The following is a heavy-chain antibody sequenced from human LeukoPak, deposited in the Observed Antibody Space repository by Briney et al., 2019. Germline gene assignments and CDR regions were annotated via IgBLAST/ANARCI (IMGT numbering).Heavy chain of an antibody. Sequence: GGSLRLSCAASGFTFRNYGMHWVRQAPGEGLEWVSVIYSGGYTYYADSVKGRFAISRDNSKNTLYLQMNSLRAEDMAVYYCARVYSTYPYYYMDVWGKGTTVTVSS. J-gene: IGHJ6*03. CDR3: ARVYSTYPYYYMDV. CDR1: GFTFRNYG. D-gene: IGHD4-11*01. CDR2: IYSGGYT. V-gene: IGHV3-53*01.